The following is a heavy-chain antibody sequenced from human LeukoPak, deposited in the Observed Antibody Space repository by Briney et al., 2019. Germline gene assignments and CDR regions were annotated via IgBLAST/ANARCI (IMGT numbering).Heavy chain of an antibody. V-gene: IGHV4-61*01. CDR2: IYYSGST. J-gene: IGHJ5*02. CDR3: ARTHYGSGSHNWFDP. D-gene: IGHD3-10*01. CDR1: GGSVSSGSYY. Sequence: KPSETLSLTCTVSGGSVSSGSYYWSWIRQPPGKGLEWIGYIYYSGSTNYNPSLKSRVTISVGTSKNQFSLKLSSVTAADTAVYYCARTHYGSGSHNWFDPWGQGTLVTVSS.